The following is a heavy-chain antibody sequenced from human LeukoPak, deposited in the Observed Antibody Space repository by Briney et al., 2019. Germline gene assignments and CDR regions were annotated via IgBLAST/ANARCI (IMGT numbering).Heavy chain of an antibody. Sequence: SETLSLTCTVSGGSISSGDYYWSWIRQPPGKGLEWIGYIYYSGSTYYNPSLKSRVTISVDTSKNQFSLKLSSVTAADTAVYYCARVSVQNDAFDIWGQGTMVTVSS. CDR1: GGSISSGDYY. CDR2: IYYSGST. CDR3: ARVSVQNDAFDI. D-gene: IGHD3-10*01. J-gene: IGHJ3*02. V-gene: IGHV4-30-4*08.